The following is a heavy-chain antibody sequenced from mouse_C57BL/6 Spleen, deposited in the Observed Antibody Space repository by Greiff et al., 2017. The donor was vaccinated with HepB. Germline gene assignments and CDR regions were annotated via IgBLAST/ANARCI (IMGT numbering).Heavy chain of an antibody. D-gene: IGHD1-1*01. CDR3: ARSGGDYYGSSPAWFAY. Sequence: EVQLQQSGPELVKPGASVKISCKASGYTFTDYYMNWVKQSHGKSLEWIGDINPNNGGTSYNQKFKGKATLTVDKSSSTAYMELRSLTSEDSAVYYCARSGGDYYGSSPAWFAYWGQGTLVTGSA. J-gene: IGHJ3*01. CDR2: INPNNGGT. V-gene: IGHV1-26*01. CDR1: GYTFTDYY.